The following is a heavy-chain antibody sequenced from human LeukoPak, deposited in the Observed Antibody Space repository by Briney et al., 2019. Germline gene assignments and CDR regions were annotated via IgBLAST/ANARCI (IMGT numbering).Heavy chain of an antibody. D-gene: IGHD1-26*01. CDR1: GFTFSSYA. V-gene: IGHV3-74*01. CDR3: ARDLTIGELPSQH. Sequence: GGSLRLSCAASGFTFSSYAMSWVRQAPGKGLEWVSRINSDGSSTSYADSVKGRFTISRDNAKNTLYLQMNSLRAEDTAVYYCARDLTIGELPSQHWGQGTLVTVSS. CDR2: INSDGSST. J-gene: IGHJ1*01.